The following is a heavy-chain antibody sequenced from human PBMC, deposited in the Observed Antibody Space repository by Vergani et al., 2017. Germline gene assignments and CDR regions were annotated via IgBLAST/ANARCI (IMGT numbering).Heavy chain of an antibody. CDR1: GGTFSSYA. V-gene: IGHV1-69*04. CDR3: AASPYGDYVYFDY. J-gene: IGHJ4*02. D-gene: IGHD4-17*01. Sequence: QVQLVQSGAEVKKPGASVKVSCKASGGTFSSYAISWVRQAPGQGLEWMGRIIPILGIANYAQKFQGRVTITADKSTSTAYMELCSLRAEDTAVYYCAASPYGDYVYFDYWGQGTLVTVSS. CDR2: IIPILGIA.